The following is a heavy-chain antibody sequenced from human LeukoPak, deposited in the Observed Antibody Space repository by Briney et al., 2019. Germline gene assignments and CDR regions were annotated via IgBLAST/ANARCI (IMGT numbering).Heavy chain of an antibody. J-gene: IGHJ4*02. Sequence: GESLKISCKGSGYSFTRYWIGWVRQMPGKGLEWMGIIYPGDSDTRYSPSFQGQVTISADKSISTAYLQWSSLKASDTAMYYCARRNYDFWSGYYIDYWGQGTLVTVSS. CDR1: GYSFTRYW. CDR2: IYPGDSDT. CDR3: ARRNYDFWSGYYIDY. V-gene: IGHV5-51*01. D-gene: IGHD3-3*01.